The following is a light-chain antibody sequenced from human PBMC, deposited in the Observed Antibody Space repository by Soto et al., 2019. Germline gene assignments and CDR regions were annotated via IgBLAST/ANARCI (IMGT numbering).Light chain of an antibody. CDR2: DAS. CDR3: QQYNRYEGT. V-gene: IGKV1-5*01. Sequence: DLQMTQSPSTLSASVGDIATITCRASQNIRDWLAWYQQKPGKAPKLLIYDASNLESGVPSRFTGSGSGTEFTLTISSLQPDDFAIYYCQQYNRYEGTFGQGTKVDIK. CDR1: QNIRDW. J-gene: IGKJ1*01.